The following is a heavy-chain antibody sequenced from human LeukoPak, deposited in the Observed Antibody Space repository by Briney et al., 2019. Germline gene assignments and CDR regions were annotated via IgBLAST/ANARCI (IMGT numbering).Heavy chain of an antibody. CDR3: ARAGITFGGVIALFDY. V-gene: IGHV3-11*01. J-gene: IGHJ4*02. CDR1: GFTFSDYY. D-gene: IGHD3-16*02. Sequence: GGSLRLSCAASGFTFSDYYMSWIRQAPGKGLEWVSYISSSGSTIYYADSVKGRSTISRDNAKNSLYLQMNSLRAEDTAVYYCARAGITFGGVIALFDYWGQGTLVTVSS. CDR2: ISSSGSTI.